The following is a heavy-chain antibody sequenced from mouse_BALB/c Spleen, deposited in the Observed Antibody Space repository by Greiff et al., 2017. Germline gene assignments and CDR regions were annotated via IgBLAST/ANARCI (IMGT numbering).Heavy chain of an antibody. V-gene: IGHV2-2*02. Sequence: QVQLKESGPGLVQPSQSLSITCTVSGFSLTSYGVHWVRQSPGKGLEWLGVIWSGGSTDYNAAFISRLSISKDNSKSQVFFKMNSLQANDTAIYYCAREVPLYYAMDYWGQGTSVTVSS. CDR1: GFSLTSYG. CDR2: IWSGGST. J-gene: IGHJ4*01. D-gene: IGHD2-14*01. CDR3: AREVPLYYAMDY.